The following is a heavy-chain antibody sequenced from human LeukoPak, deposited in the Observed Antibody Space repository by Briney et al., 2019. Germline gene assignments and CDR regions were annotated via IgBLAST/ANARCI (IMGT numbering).Heavy chain of an antibody. Sequence: ASVKVSCKASGYTCTGYYIHWVRQAPGQGLEWMGWINPNSGGTNSAQKFQGRVTMTRDTSISTVYMELSRLQSDDTAVYYCGWSPNTFYLDYWGQGTLVTVSS. D-gene: IGHD2-15*01. V-gene: IGHV1-2*02. CDR3: GWSPNTFYLDY. CDR2: INPNSGGT. J-gene: IGHJ4*02. CDR1: GYTCTGYY.